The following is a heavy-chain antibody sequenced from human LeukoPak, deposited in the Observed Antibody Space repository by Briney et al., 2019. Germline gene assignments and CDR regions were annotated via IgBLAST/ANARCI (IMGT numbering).Heavy chain of an antibody. J-gene: IGHJ3*02. Sequence: PGGSLRLSCAASGFTFSSYGMHWVRQAPGKGLEWVAVISYDGSNKYYADSVKGRFTISRDNPKNTLYLQMNSLRAEDTAVYYCAKVLAGGDCYDCAFDIWGQGTMVTVSS. CDR2: ISYDGSNK. CDR3: AKVLAGGDCYDCAFDI. CDR1: GFTFSSYG. D-gene: IGHD2-21*02. V-gene: IGHV3-30*18.